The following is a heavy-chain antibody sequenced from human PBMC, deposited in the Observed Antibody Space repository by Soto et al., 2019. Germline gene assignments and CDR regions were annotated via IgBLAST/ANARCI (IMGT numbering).Heavy chain of an antibody. CDR2: IIPIFGTA. CDR3: ARDGANYYDSSGYYSH. J-gene: IGHJ4*02. CDR1: GGTFSSYA. D-gene: IGHD3-22*01. V-gene: IGHV1-69*01. Sequence: QVQLVQSGAEVKKPGSSVKVSCKASGGTFSSYAISWVRQAPGQGLEWMGGIIPIFGTANYAQKFQGRVTITADESTSTAYMELSSLRSEDTAVYCCARDGANYYDSSGYYSHWGQGTLVTVSS.